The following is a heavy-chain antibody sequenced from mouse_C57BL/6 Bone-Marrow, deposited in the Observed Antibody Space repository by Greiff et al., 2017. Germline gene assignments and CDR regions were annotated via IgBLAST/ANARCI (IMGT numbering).Heavy chain of an antibody. Sequence: VQLQQSGAELARPGASVKLSCKASGFTFTSYGISWVKQSTGQGLEWIGEIYPRSGNTYYNEKFKGKATLTADKSSSTAYMELRSLTSEDSAVYLSARYPLYAMDYWGQGTSVTVSS. CDR3: ARYPLYAMDY. CDR1: GFTFTSYG. V-gene: IGHV1-81*01. J-gene: IGHJ4*01. CDR2: IYPRSGNT.